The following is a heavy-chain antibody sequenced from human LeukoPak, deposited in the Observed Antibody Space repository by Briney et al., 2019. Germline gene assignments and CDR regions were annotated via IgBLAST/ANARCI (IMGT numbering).Heavy chain of an antibody. V-gene: IGHV3-48*02. CDR1: GFTFSSYS. Sequence: PGGSLRLSCAASGFTFSSYSMNWVRQAPGKGLEWVSYISSSSSTIYYADSVKGRFTISRDNAKNSLYLQMNSLRDEDTAVYYCARDYGDHHYYYGMDVWGQGTTVTVSS. CDR2: ISSSSSTI. J-gene: IGHJ6*02. D-gene: IGHD4-17*01. CDR3: ARDYGDHHYYYGMDV.